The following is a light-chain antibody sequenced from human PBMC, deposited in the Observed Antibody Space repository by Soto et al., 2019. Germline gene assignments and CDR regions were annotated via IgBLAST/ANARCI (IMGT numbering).Light chain of an antibody. CDR2: AAS. Sequence: EVVMTQSPATLSVSPGERATLSCRASESLSGNLAWYQQKPGQAPRLLIYAASTRATGIPARFSGSGYGTEFTLTISGLQSEDFGVYYCQQYENWFHTFGQGTRLDIK. V-gene: IGKV3-15*01. CDR3: QQYENWFHT. CDR1: ESLSGN. J-gene: IGKJ5*01.